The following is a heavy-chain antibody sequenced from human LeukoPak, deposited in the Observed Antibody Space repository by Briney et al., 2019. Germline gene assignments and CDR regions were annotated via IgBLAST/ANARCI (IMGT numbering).Heavy chain of an antibody. D-gene: IGHD2-15*01. Sequence: QPGGSLRLSCAASGFTFSSYWMSWVRQAPGKGLEWVANIKQDGSEKYYVDSVKGRFTISRDNAKNSLYLQMNSLRAEDTAVYYCASDREYCSGGSCYSNTLDHWGQGTLVTVSS. V-gene: IGHV3-7*02. J-gene: IGHJ4*02. CDR2: IKQDGSEK. CDR3: ASDREYCSGGSCYSNTLDH. CDR1: GFTFSSYW.